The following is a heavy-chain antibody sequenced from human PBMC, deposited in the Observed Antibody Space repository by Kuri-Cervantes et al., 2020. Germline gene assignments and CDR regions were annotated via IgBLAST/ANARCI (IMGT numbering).Heavy chain of an antibody. CDR2: IYHSGST. CDR1: GYSISSGYY. D-gene: IGHD3-9*01. V-gene: IGHV4-38-2*01. CDR3: ARGVTIPGDAFDI. J-gene: IGHJ3*02. Sequence: SETLSLTCAVSGYSISSGYYWGWIRQPPGKGLEWIGSIYHSGSTYYNPSLKSRVTISVDTSKNQFSLKLSSVTAADTAVYYCARGVTIPGDAFDIWGQGTMVTVSS.